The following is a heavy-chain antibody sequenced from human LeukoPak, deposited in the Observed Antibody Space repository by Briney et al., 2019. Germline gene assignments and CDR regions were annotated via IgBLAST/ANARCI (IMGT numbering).Heavy chain of an antibody. V-gene: IGHV3-73*01. D-gene: IGHD3-10*01. CDR3: TRHTLEFGLYYYYMDV. J-gene: IGHJ6*03. CDR1: GFTFSGSA. CDR2: IRSKANSYAT. Sequence: GGSLRLSCAASGFTFSGSAVHWVRHASGKGLEWVGRIRSKANSYATAYAASVKGRFTISRDDSKNTAYLQMNSLKTEDTAVYYCTRHTLEFGLYYYYMDVWGKGTTVTVSS.